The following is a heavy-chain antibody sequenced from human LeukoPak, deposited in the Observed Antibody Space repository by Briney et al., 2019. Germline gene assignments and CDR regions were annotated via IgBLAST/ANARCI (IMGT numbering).Heavy chain of an antibody. J-gene: IGHJ4*02. V-gene: IGHV3-53*01. Sequence: GGSLRLSCTVSGFTVSSNSMSWVRQAPGKGLEWVSVIYSGGSTYYADSVKGRFTTSRDNSKNTLYLQMNSLRAEDTAVYYCATPITMIVVANPDYWGQGTLVTVSS. D-gene: IGHD3-22*01. CDR2: IYSGGST. CDR3: ATPITMIVVANPDY. CDR1: GFTVSSNS.